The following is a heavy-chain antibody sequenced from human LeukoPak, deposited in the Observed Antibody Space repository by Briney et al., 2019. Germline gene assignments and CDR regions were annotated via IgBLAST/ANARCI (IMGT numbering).Heavy chain of an antibody. CDR2: INHSGST. CDR1: GGSFSGYY. D-gene: IGHD6-6*01. J-gene: IGHJ4*02. Sequence: SETLSLTCAVYGGSFSGYYWSWIRQPPGKGLEWIGEINHSGSTNYNPSLKSRVTISVDTSKNQFSLKLSSVTAADTAVYYCARGGVKYSSSTFDYWGQGTLVTVSS. V-gene: IGHV4-34*01. CDR3: ARGGVKYSSSTFDY.